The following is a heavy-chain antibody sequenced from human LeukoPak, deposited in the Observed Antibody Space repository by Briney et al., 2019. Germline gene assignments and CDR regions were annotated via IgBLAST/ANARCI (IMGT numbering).Heavy chain of an antibody. V-gene: IGHV4-39*07. J-gene: IGHJ4*02. CDR1: GGSVSSSDYY. CDR3: SRVFDS. CDR2: IFYIAKT. Sequence: PSETLSLTCTVSGGSVSSSDYYWGWIRQPPGKGLEWIGDIFYIAKTNYNPSLKSRVTISVDTSKNQFSLKLTSVTAADTAVYYCSRVFDSWGQGTLVTVSS.